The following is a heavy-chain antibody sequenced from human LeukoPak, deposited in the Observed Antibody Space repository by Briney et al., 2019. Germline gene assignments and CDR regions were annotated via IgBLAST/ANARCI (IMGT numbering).Heavy chain of an antibody. D-gene: IGHD6-19*01. V-gene: IGHV3-23*01. Sequence: GGSLRLSCAASGFTFSSYSMSWVRQAPGKGLEWVSGISGSGDRTYYADAVKGRFTISRDNSKNTVYLQMNSLTAGDTAVYYCAGAGSETQWRAFDFWGQGALVTVFS. CDR3: AGAGSETQWRAFDF. J-gene: IGHJ4*02. CDR2: ISGSGDRT. CDR1: GFTFSSYS.